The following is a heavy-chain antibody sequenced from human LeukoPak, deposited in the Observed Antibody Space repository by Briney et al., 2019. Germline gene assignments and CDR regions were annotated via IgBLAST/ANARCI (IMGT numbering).Heavy chain of an antibody. D-gene: IGHD3-10*01. CDR2: FDPEDGET. CDR3: ARDRYSGGEGTLRTFDY. V-gene: IGHV1-24*01. CDR1: GYTLTELS. Sequence: GASVKVSCKVSGYTLTELSMHWVRQAPGKGLEWMGGFDPEDGETIYAQKFQGRVTMTTDTSTSTAYMELRSLRSDDTAVYYCARDRYSGGEGTLRTFDYWGQGTLVTVSS. J-gene: IGHJ4*02.